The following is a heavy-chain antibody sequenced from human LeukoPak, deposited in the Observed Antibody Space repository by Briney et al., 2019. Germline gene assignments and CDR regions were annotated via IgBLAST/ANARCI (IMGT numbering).Heavy chain of an antibody. CDR2: IWYDGSNK. CDR3: ARSGYYYDSSGYYRFDY. Sequence: PGGSLRLSCAASGFTFSSYGMHWVRQAPGKGLEWVAVIWYDGSNKYYADSVKGRFTISRDNPKNTLYLQMNSLRAEDTAVYYCARSGYYYDSSGYYRFDYWGQGTLVTVSS. D-gene: IGHD3-22*01. V-gene: IGHV3-33*01. CDR1: GFTFSSYG. J-gene: IGHJ4*02.